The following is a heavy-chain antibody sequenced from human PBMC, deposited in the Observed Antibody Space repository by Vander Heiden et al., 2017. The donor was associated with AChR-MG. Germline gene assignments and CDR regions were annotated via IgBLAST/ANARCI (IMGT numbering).Heavy chain of an antibody. CDR2: SNPNSGGT. CDR1: GYTFPGYY. V-gene: IGHV1-2*02. CDR3: AREYSSSSGRVFDY. D-gene: IGHD6-6*01. J-gene: IGHJ4*02. Sequence: VQLVQSGAEVKKPGASGKVSCKASGYTFPGYYMHWVRQAPGQGLEWMGWSNPNSGGTSYAQKFQGRVTMTRDTSISTAYMELNSLRSDDTAVYYCAREYSSSSGRVFDYWGQGTLVTVSS.